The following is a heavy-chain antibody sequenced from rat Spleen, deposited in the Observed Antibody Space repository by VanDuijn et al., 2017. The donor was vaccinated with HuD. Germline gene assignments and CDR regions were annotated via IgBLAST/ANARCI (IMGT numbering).Heavy chain of an antibody. CDR3: ARENYYSGDY. Sequence: EVQLVQSGGGLVQPGRSLKLSCVASGFTFNKYWMSWIRQAPGKGLEWIASITNNGGNTYYPDSVKGRFTVSRDNAKSTLYLQRNRLKSEDTATYYCARENYYSGDYWGQGVMVTVSS. V-gene: IGHV5-31*01. D-gene: IGHD1-1*01. CDR2: ITNNGGNT. CDR1: GFTFNKYW. J-gene: IGHJ2*01.